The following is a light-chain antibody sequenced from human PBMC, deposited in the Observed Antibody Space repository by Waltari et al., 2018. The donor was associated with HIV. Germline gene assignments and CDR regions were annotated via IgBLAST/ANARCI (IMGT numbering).Light chain of an antibody. CDR3: QQYTNWYT. Sequence: EIVLTQSPATLSVSPGGRATLSCRASQSVRSNLAWYQQRPGQAPRPLIYGASARATGIPARFSGSGSGTEFTLTISSLQSEDFAVYYCQQYTNWYTFGQGTKLEIK. CDR1: QSVRSN. J-gene: IGKJ2*01. V-gene: IGKV3-15*01. CDR2: GAS.